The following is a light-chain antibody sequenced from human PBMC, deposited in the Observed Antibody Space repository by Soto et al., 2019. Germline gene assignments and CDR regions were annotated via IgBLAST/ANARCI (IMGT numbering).Light chain of an antibody. J-gene: IGLJ3*02. CDR2: DND. V-gene: IGLV1-51*01. CDR1: GSSLGAGYD. CDR3: EAWDSSLSAGV. Sequence: QAVVTQPPSVSGAPGQWVTISCTGSGSSLGAGYDVSWYQHLPGTAPKLLIYDNDKRPSGIPDRFSASKSGTSATLGITGLQTGDEADYYCEAWDSSLSAGVFGGGTKLTVL.